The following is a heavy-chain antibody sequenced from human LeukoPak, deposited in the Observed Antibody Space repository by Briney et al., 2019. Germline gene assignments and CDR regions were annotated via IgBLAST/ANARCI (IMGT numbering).Heavy chain of an antibody. Sequence: GGSLRLSCAASGFTFTSYEMNWVRQVPGKGLEWVSYITISGSTIYYADSVKGRFTISRDNAKNSLYLQMNSLRAEDTAVYYCARATSFDYWGQGTLVTVSS. J-gene: IGHJ4*02. CDR1: GFTFTSYE. CDR3: ARATSFDY. CDR2: ITISGSTI. V-gene: IGHV3-48*03.